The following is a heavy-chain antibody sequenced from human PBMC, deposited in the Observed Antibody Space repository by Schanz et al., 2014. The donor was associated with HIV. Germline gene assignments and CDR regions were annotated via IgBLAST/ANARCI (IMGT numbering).Heavy chain of an antibody. CDR1: GFTFNNYA. CDR2: INSDGSST. CDR3: AREGGSSGHNGYFDY. V-gene: IGHV3-23*03. D-gene: IGHD6-19*01. J-gene: IGHJ4*02. Sequence: EVQLLEFGGGSVRPGESLRLSCLASGFTFNNYAMSWVRQAPGKGLEWVAVINSDGSSTSYADSVKGRFTISRDNAKNTLYLQMTSLRPEDAAVYYCAREGGSSGHNGYFDYWGQGTLVTVSS.